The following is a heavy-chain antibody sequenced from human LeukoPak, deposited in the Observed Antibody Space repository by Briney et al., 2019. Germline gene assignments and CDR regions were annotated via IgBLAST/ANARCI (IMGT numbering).Heavy chain of an antibody. CDR2: LSYTGKT. CDR1: GASVSSSH. Sequence: SETLSLTCVVSGASVSSSHWNWIRQLPGKGLEWIGCLSYTGKTDYNPSLTGRVTISLDTSKNQVSLKLKSVTAADTAVYYCSEGYFEPFDHWGQGTLVTVSS. CDR3: SEGYFEPFDH. J-gene: IGHJ4*02. V-gene: IGHV4-59*02. D-gene: IGHD2/OR15-2a*01.